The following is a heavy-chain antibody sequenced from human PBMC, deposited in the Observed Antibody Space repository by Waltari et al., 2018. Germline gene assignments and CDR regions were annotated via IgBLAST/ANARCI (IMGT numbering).Heavy chain of an antibody. V-gene: IGHV2-5*01. D-gene: IGHD3-22*01. CDR3: AHIPTGIAYYYDSSGSGSGYFDY. CDR2: IYWNDDK. CDR1: GFSLSTSGVG. J-gene: IGHJ4*02. Sequence: QITLKESGPTLVKPTQTLTLTCTFSGFSLSTSGVGVGWIRQPPGKALEWLALIYWNDDKRYSPARKSRLTITKDTSKNQVVLTMTNMDPVDTATYYCAHIPTGIAYYYDSSGSGSGYFDYWGQGTLVTVSS.